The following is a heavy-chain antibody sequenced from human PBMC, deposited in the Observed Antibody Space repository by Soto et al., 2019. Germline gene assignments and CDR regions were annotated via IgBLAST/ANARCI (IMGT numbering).Heavy chain of an antibody. CDR3: ARLQTYYDSPSVPYYFDY. J-gene: IGHJ4*02. D-gene: IGHD3-22*01. CDR1: GYSFTSYW. Sequence: PGESLKISCKGSGYSFTSYWIGWVRQMPGKGLEWMGIIYPGDSDTRYSPSFQGQVTISADKSISTAYLQWSSLKASDTAMYYCARLQTYYDSPSVPYYFDYWGQGTLVTVSS. V-gene: IGHV5-51*01. CDR2: IYPGDSDT.